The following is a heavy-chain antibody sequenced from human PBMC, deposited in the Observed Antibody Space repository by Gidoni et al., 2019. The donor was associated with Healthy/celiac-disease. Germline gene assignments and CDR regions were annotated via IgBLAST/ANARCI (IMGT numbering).Heavy chain of an antibody. CDR2: INHSGST. CDR1: GGSFSGYY. V-gene: IGHV4-34*01. J-gene: IGHJ3*02. D-gene: IGHD3-10*01. CDR3: ARGGRGGAFDI. Sequence: QVQLQQWGAGLLKPSETLSLTCAVYGGSFSGYYWSWIRQPPGKGLEWIGEINHSGSTNYNPSLKGRVTISVDTSKNQFSLKLSSVTAADTAVYYCARGGRGGAFDIWGQGTMVTVSS.